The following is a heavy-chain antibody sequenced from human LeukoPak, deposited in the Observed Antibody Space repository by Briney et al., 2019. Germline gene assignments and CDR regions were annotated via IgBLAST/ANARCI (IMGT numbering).Heavy chain of an antibody. CDR3: ARLGLSSGSYYDPSHYYYYYMDV. V-gene: IGHV4-39*07. CDR2: IYYSGST. Sequence: SETLSLTCTVSGGSISSSSYYWGWIRQPPGKGLEWIGSIYYSGSTYYNPSLKSRVTISVDTSNNQFSLKLSSVTAADTAVYYCARLGLSSGSYYDPSHYYYYYMDVWGKGTTVTISS. J-gene: IGHJ6*03. D-gene: IGHD3-10*01. CDR1: GGSISSSSYY.